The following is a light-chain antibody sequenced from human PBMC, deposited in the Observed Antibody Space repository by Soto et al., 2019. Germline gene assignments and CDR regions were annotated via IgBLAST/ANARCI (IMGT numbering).Light chain of an antibody. Sequence: QSVLAQPPSVSGAPGQRVTISCTGSNPNIGAGYDVHWYQQLPGTAPKLLIYGNTNRPSGVPDRFYGSKSGTSASLGITGLQAEDEADYYCQSYDSRLSGSVFGGGTKLTVL. CDR3: QSYDSRLSGSV. CDR1: NPNIGAGYD. CDR2: GNT. J-gene: IGLJ2*01. V-gene: IGLV1-40*01.